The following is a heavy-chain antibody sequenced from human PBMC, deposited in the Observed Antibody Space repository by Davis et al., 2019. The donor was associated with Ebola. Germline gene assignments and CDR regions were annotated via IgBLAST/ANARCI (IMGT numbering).Heavy chain of an antibody. CDR1: GGSFSGYY. D-gene: IGHD3-3*01. CDR3: ARGITIFGMGWFDP. Sequence: SETLSLTCAVYGGSFSGYYWSWIRQPPGKGLEWIGEINHSGSTNYNPSLKSRVTISVDTSKNQFSLKLSSVTAAGTAVYYCARGITIFGMGWFDPWGQGTLVTVSS. V-gene: IGHV4-34*01. CDR2: INHSGST. J-gene: IGHJ5*02.